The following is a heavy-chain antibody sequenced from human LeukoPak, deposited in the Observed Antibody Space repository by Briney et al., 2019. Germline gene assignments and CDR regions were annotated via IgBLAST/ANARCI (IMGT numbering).Heavy chain of an antibody. CDR3: ARDYGSGSYKSHYYYMDV. CDR2: INPSGGST. CDR1: GYTFTSYY. J-gene: IGHJ6*03. V-gene: IGHV1-46*01. Sequence: ASVKVSCKASGYTFTSYYMHWVRQAPGQGLEWMGIINPSGGSTSYAQKFQGRVTMTRDTSTSTVYMELSSLRSEDTAVYYCARDYGSGSYKSHYYYMDVWGKGTTVTVSS. D-gene: IGHD3-10*01.